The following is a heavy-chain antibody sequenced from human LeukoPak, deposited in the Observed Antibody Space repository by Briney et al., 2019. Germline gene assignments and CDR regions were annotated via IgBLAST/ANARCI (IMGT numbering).Heavy chain of an antibody. J-gene: IGHJ4*02. V-gene: IGHV3-21*01. CDR2: TSSSSSYI. D-gene: IGHD3/OR15-3a*01. Sequence: GGSLRLSCAASGFTFNNYNMNWLRQAPGKGLEWVSSTSSSSSYIYYADSVKGRFTISRDNTKNSLYLQMNSLTAEDTAVYYCARDGPGLSYYFDYWGQGTLVTVSS. CDR1: GFTFNNYN. CDR3: ARDGPGLSYYFDY.